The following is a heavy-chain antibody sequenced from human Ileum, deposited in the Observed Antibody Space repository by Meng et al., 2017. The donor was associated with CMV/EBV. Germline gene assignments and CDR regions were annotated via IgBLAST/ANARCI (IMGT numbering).Heavy chain of an antibody. Sequence: VQLQESGPGLVKPSQTLSLTCTVSGGSITSGNYYWSWIRQPPGRGLEWIGYIYYSGSPYYKPSLKSRVTISLDTSKNQFSLNLRSVTATDSAVYYCVRQVVAASFDYWGRGALVTVSS. J-gene: IGHJ4*02. CDR2: IYYSGSP. D-gene: IGHD2-15*01. CDR1: GGSITSGNYY. V-gene: IGHV4-30-4*08. CDR3: VRQVVAASFDY.